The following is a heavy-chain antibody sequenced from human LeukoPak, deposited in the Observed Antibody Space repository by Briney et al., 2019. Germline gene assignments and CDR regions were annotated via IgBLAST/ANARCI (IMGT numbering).Heavy chain of an antibody. CDR2: IIPKYSAS. CDR1: GGSFSDYP. V-gene: IGHV1-69*13. J-gene: IGHJ3*01. CDR3: VRPDRIFGVPTAFDA. Sequence: SVKVSCKASGGSFSDYPINWVRQAPGQGLEWLGGIIPKYSASNYAQAFQGRVTITADESTNTVYMEMSGLRPDDTAVYYCVRPDRIFGVPTAFDAWGQGTLVAVSS. D-gene: IGHD3-3*02.